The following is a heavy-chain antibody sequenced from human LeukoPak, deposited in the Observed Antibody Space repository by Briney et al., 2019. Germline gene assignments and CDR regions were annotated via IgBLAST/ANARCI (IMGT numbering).Heavy chain of an antibody. CDR2: IYYSGST. Sequence: SFTSYWIGWIRQPPGKGLEWIGSIYYSGSTNYNPSLKSRVTISVDTSKNEFSLKLSSVTAADTAVYYCARDGSLSGSYFDYWGQGTLVTVSS. J-gene: IGHJ4*02. D-gene: IGHD1-26*01. V-gene: IGHV4-39*07. CDR1: SFTSYW. CDR3: ARDGSLSGSYFDY.